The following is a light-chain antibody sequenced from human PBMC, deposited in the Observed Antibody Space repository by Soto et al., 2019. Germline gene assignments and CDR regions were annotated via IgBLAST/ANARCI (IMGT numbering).Light chain of an antibody. J-gene: IGLJ2*01. CDR1: SGHSSYA. Sequence: QPVLTQSHSASASLGASVKLTCTLSSGHSSYAIAWHQQQPEKGPRYLMILNSDGSHNKGDGIPDRFSGSSSGAERYLTISSLQSEDEADYYCQTWGTGFHVVFGGGTQLTVL. CDR3: QTWGTGFHVV. V-gene: IGLV4-69*01. CDR2: LNSDGSH.